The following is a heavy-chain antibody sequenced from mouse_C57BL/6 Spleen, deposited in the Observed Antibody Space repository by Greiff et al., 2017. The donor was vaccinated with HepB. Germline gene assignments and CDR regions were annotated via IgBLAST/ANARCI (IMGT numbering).Heavy chain of an antibody. V-gene: IGHV14-3*01. CDR1: GFNIKNTY. Sequence: VQLKESVAELVRPGASVKLSCTASGFNIKNTYMHWVKQRPEQGLEWIGRIDPANGNTKYAPKFQGKATITADTSSNTAYLQLSSLTSEDTAIYYCARSPGRVYYAMDYWGQGTSVTVSS. CDR2: IDPANGNT. J-gene: IGHJ4*01. CDR3: ARSPGRVYYAMDY.